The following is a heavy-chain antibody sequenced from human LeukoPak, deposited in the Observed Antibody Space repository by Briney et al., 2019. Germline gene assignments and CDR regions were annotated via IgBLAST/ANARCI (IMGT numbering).Heavy chain of an antibody. V-gene: IGHV3-48*03. CDR1: GFTFSSYE. Sequence: GGSLRLSCAASGFTFSSYEMNWVRQAPGPGLEGVSYISSSGSTIYYADSVKGRFTTSRDNAKISLYLQMNSLRAEDTAVYYCAALLWSRFDYWGQGTLVTVSS. CDR3: AALLWSRFDY. J-gene: IGHJ4*02. D-gene: IGHD2-2*01. CDR2: ISSSGSTI.